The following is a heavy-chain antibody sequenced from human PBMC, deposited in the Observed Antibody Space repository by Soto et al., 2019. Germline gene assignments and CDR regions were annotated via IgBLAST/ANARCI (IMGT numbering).Heavy chain of an antibody. J-gene: IGHJ6*03. Sequence: GASVKVSCKASGDTFSSYSISWVRQAPGQGLEWMGRIIPMVGTPNYAQKFQGRVTFSADKSTSTAYMVLNSLISDDTAVYYCAAGGGSPSSAAYNYLIGGWGKGTPGT. CDR3: AAGGGSPSSAAYNYLIGG. CDR1: GDTFSSYS. D-gene: IGHD1-1*01. CDR2: IIPMVGTP. V-gene: IGHV1-69*08.